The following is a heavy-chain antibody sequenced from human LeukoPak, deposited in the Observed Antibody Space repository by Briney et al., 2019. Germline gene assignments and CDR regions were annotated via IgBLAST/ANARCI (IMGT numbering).Heavy chain of an antibody. CDR3: ARDRYGSGSYERGFDY. CDR1: GGSISSYH. D-gene: IGHD3-10*01. CDR2: MYYSGST. V-gene: IGHV4-59*01. J-gene: IGHJ4*02. Sequence: SETLSLTCTVSGGSISSYHWSWIRQPPGKGLEWIGYMYYSGSTNYNPSLKSRVTISVDTSKNQFSLKLSSVTAADTAVYYCARDRYGSGSYERGFDYWGQGTLVTVSS.